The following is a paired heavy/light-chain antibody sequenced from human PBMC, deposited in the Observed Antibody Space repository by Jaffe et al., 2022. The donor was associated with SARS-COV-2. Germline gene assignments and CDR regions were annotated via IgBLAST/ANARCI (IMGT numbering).Heavy chain of an antibody. CDR1: GFTFSSYA. V-gene: IGHV3-30*04. J-gene: IGHJ4*02. CDR3: ARERVQQLGHPPPGY. CDR2: ISYDGSNK. Sequence: QVHLVESGGGVVQPGRSLRLSCAATGFTFSSYAMHWVRQAPGKGLEWVAVISYDGSNKYYADSVKGRFTISRDNSKNTLYLQMSSLRVEDTAVYYCARERVQQLGHPPPGYWGQGTLVSVSS. D-gene: IGHD6-13*01.
Light chain of an antibody. J-gene: IGLJ3*02. V-gene: IGLV2-14*01. Sequence: QSALTQPASVSGSPGQSITISCTGTSSDVGGYNSVSWYQQHPGKAPKLMIYDVINRPSGVSNRFSGSKSGNTASLTISGLQAEDEADYFCGSYTSSNTVVFGGGTKLTVL. CDR2: DVI. CDR1: SSDVGGYNS. CDR3: GSYTSSNTVV.